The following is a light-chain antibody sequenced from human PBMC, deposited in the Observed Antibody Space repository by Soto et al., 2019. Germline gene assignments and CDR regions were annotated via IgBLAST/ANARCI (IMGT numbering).Light chain of an antibody. V-gene: IGKV1-9*01. J-gene: IGKJ4*01. CDR3: QQLNDYPLT. CDR2: AAS. CDR1: QGISNS. Sequence: DIQLTQSPSFLSASVGDRVTLTCRASQGISNSLAWYQQKPGKAPKLLIYAASTLQSGVPSRFSGSGSGTEFTLTISSLQPEDFATYYCQQLNDYPLTFGGGTKVEIK.